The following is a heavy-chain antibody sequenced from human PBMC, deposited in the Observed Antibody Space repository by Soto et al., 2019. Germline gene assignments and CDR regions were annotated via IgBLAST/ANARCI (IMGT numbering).Heavy chain of an antibody. Sequence: EVQLLDSGGGLVQPGGSLKLSWEASGLTFSSNAMHWVRRAPGKGLEWASTISGAALKTYYADSVKGRFTISVDSSKRTVYLQMNSLSDADTAVYYCAKDLWSGRGGGIDYWGQGTLVTVSS. CDR3: AKDLWSGRGGGIDY. V-gene: IGHV3-23*01. CDR1: GLTFSSNA. D-gene: IGHD3-3*01. CDR2: ISGAALKT. J-gene: IGHJ4*02.